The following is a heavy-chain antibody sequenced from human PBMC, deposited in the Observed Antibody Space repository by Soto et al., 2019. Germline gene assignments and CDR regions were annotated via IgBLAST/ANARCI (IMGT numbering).Heavy chain of an antibody. CDR3: VRDSARIVVVPRVDGDNWLDP. Sequence: GGSLRLSCAASGFTFSDYFMSWIRQAPGKGLEWVSFISGSSDNIKYADSVKGRFTISRDNAKNSLYLQMNSLRAEDTAVYYCVRDSARIVVVPRVDGDNWLDPWGQGTLVSVSS. J-gene: IGHJ5*02. CDR1: GFTFSDYF. D-gene: IGHD2-2*01. V-gene: IGHV3-11*06. CDR2: ISGSSDNI.